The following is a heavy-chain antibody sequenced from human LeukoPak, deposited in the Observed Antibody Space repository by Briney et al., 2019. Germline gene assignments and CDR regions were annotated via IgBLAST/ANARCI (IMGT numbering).Heavy chain of an antibody. CDR2: INWNGGST. CDR3: AREDYADNGWYFDL. CDR1: GFTFDDYG. V-gene: IGHV3-20*04. D-gene: IGHD4-17*01. Sequence: GGSLRLSCAASGFTFDDYGMSWVRQAPGKGLEWVSGINWNGGSTGYADSVKGRFTISRDNAKNTLYLQMNRLRAEDTAVYYCAREDYADNGWYFDLWGRGTVVTVSS. J-gene: IGHJ2*01.